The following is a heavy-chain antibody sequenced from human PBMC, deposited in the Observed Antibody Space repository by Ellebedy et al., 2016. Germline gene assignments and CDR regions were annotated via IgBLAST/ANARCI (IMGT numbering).Heavy chain of an antibody. V-gene: IGHV3-7*04. D-gene: IGHD3-10*01. CDR1: GFTFSSYW. CDR2: IKQDGSEK. CDR3: ARDELLYIPGPFDY. Sequence: GESLKISXAASGFTFSSYWMSWVRQAPGKGLEWVANIKQDGSEKYYVDSVKGRFTISRDNAKNSLYLQMNSLRAEDTAVYYCARDELLYIPGPFDYWGQGTLVTVSS. J-gene: IGHJ4*02.